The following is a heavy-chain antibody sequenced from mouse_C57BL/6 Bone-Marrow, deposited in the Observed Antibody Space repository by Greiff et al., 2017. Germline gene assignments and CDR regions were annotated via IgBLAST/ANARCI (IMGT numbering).Heavy chain of an antibody. Sequence: VQLKQSGPGLVKPSQSLSLTCSVTGYSITSGYYWNWIRQFPGNKLEWMGYISYDGSNNYNPSLKNRNSITRDTSKNQFFLKLNSVTTEDTATYYCARRYYGSSGGDYWGQGTTLTVSS. CDR1: GYSITSGYY. V-gene: IGHV3-6*01. J-gene: IGHJ2*01. CDR3: ARRYYGSSGGDY. CDR2: ISYDGSN. D-gene: IGHD1-1*01.